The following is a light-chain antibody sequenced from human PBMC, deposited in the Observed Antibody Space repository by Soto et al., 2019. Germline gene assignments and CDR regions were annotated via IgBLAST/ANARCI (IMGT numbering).Light chain of an antibody. V-gene: IGKV1-5*03. CDR1: QSISSW. Sequence: DIQMTQSPSTLSASVGDRVTITCRASQSISSWLAWYQQKPGKAPKLLIYEASSSEIGVPPRFSGSGFGTEFTLIISSLQLDIFETYYCQHLKESPTSAQGPGFAIK. CDR2: EAS. J-gene: IGKJ1*01. CDR3: QHLKESPT.